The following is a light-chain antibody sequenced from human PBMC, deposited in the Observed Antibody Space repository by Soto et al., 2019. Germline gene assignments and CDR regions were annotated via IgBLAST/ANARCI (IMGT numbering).Light chain of an antibody. Sequence: DIPMTQSPSFVSAAVGDRVTLSCRASQDISNLLAWYQQKPGKAPKRLIYAASSLQSGVPSRFSGSGSGTEFTLTISSLQPEDFATYYCQQYTSYSRAFGQGTKVDIK. CDR2: AAS. J-gene: IGKJ1*01. V-gene: IGKV1-12*01. CDR1: QDISNL. CDR3: QQYTSYSRA.